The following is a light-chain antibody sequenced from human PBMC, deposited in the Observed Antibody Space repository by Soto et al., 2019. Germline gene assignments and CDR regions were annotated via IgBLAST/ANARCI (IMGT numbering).Light chain of an antibody. J-gene: IGKJ1*01. V-gene: IGKV3D-20*02. CDR3: QHRSNWPPT. Sequence: EIVLTQSPGTLSLSPGERATLSCRASQSVSSSNLAWYQQKPGQAPRLLMYGESNRATGIPDRFSGGGSGTDFTLTISRMEPEDFAVYYCQHRSNWPPTFGQGTKV. CDR2: GES. CDR1: QSVSSSN.